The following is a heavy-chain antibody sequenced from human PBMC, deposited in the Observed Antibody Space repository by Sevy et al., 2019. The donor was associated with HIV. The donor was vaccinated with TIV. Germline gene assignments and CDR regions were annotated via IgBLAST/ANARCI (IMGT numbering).Heavy chain of an antibody. CDR3: AKPGKFSGSYLDAFDI. J-gene: IGHJ3*02. D-gene: IGHD1-26*01. V-gene: IGHV3-30*18. Sequence: GGSLRLSCAASGFTFSKYGMHWVRQAPGKGLEWVAVILYDGGNKYYSDSVKGRFTISKDNFKNTLYLQMNSLRAEDTAIYYCAKPGKFSGSYLDAFDIWGHGTMVTVSS. CDR1: GFTFSKYG. CDR2: ILYDGGNK.